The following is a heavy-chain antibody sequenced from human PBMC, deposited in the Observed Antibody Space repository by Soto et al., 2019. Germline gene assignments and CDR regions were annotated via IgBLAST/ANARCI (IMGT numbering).Heavy chain of an antibody. CDR3: ARIYCTTTTCDSWFDP. D-gene: IGHD2-2*01. CDR1: GYTFTTFW. V-gene: IGHV5-10-1*01. Sequence: GESLKISCTGFGYTFTTFWISWVRQMPGKGLEWMGRIDPGDTYATYSPAFQGHVTITSDKAARTAYLQWSSLKASDTAMYYSARIYCTTTTCDSWFDPWGQGTLVTVSS. CDR2: IDPGDTYA. J-gene: IGHJ5*02.